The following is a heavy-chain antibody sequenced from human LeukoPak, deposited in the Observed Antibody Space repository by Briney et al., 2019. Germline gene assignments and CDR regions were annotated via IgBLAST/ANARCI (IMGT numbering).Heavy chain of an antibody. J-gene: IGHJ6*02. Sequence: ASVNVSCKASGFTFTSSAVQWVRQARGQRLEWIGWIVVGSGNTNYAQKFQERVTITRDMSTSTAYMELSSLRSEDTAVYYCAAPMYSSSWYGYPDDYYYGMDVWGQGTTVTVSS. CDR1: GFTFTSSA. D-gene: IGHD6-13*01. CDR3: AAPMYSSSWYGYPDDYYYGMDV. V-gene: IGHV1-58*01. CDR2: IVVGSGNT.